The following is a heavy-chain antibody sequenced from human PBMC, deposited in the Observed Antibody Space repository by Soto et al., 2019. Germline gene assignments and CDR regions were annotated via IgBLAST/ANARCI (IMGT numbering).Heavy chain of an antibody. Sequence: EVQLLESGGGLVQPGGSLRLSCAASGFTFSSYAMTWVRQAPGRGLEWVSSISSGSLSTYYADSVKGRFTISRDNSKNTLYLQMNSLRAEDTAVYYCAKESILYPFHYWGQGTLVTVSS. V-gene: IGHV3-23*01. J-gene: IGHJ4*02. D-gene: IGHD6-6*01. CDR2: ISSGSLST. CDR3: AKESILYPFHY. CDR1: GFTFSSYA.